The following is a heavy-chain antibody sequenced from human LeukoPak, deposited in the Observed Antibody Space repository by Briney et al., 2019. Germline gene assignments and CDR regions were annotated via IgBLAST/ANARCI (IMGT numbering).Heavy chain of an antibody. CDR2: IKQDGSET. CDR3: ARDGEMPTIYFDY. V-gene: IGHV3-7*01. J-gene: IGHJ4*02. D-gene: IGHD5-24*01. Sequence: GGSLRLSCAASGFTFSSYSMNWVRQAPGKGLEWVANIKQDGSETYYVDSVKGRFTISRDNAKNSLFLQMNSLRAEDTAVYYCARDGEMPTIYFDYWGQGTLVTVSS. CDR1: GFTFSSYS.